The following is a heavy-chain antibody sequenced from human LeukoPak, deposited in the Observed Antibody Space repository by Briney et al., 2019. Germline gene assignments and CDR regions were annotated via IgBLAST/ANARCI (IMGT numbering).Heavy chain of an antibody. CDR1: GGSISSSNFC. CDR3: ARPADSSGYYFFDF. V-gene: IGHV4-39*01. CDR2: MYHRGST. J-gene: IGHJ4*02. Sequence: PSETLSLTCTVSGGSISSSNFCWGWIRQPPGKGLEGIGSMYHRGSTYYNPSLKSRVTISVDTSKNQFSLNLISVTAADTAVYYCARPADSSGYYFFDFWGQGTLVTASS. D-gene: IGHD3-22*01.